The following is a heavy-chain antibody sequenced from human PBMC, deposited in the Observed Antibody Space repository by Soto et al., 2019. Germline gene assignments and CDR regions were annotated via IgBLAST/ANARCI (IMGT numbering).Heavy chain of an antibody. CDR3: AGAVAGYYYGMDV. J-gene: IGHJ6*02. V-gene: IGHV3-23*01. CDR2: ISDSGGNT. Sequence: GGSLRLSCAASGFTFSSYAMRWVRQAPGMGLEWVSAISDSGGNTYYTDSVKGRFTISRDNSKNTLYLQMNSLRAEDTAVYYCAGAVAGYYYGMDVWGQGTTVTVSS. CDR1: GFTFSSYA. D-gene: IGHD6-19*01.